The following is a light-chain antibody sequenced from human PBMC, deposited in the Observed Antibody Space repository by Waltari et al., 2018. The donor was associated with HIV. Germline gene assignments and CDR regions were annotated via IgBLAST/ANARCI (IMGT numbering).Light chain of an antibody. CDR1: QSVSRN. CDR2: AAS. CDR3: QQYDDWPRT. V-gene: IGKV3-15*01. Sequence: EVVMTQSPATLSVSPGERAALACRASQSVSRNLAWYQQKPGQPPRLPIYAASTRASGVPVRISGTGSGTEFTLTISSLQSEDFAVYYCQQYDDWPRTFGQGTRVEIK. J-gene: IGKJ1*01.